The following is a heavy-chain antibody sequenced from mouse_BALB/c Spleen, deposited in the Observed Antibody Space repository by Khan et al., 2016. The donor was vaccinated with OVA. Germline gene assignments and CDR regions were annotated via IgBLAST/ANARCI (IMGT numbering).Heavy chain of an antibody. Sequence: QVRLQQSGAELVRPGVSVKISCKGSGYTFTDFAMHWVKQSHAKSLEWIGVISTYYGDAAYNHKFRDKATRTVDKSSSTAYMDLAGLTSEDSAIYYCVMGGGKSRFAYWGQGTLVTVSA. CDR3: VMGGGKSRFAY. J-gene: IGHJ3*01. CDR2: ISTYYGDA. V-gene: IGHV1S137*01. D-gene: IGHD1-1*02. CDR1: GYTFTDFA.